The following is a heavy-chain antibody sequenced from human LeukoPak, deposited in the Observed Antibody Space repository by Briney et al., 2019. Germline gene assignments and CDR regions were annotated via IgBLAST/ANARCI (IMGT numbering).Heavy chain of an antibody. CDR2: INGDGGST. CDR3: ARDEVGAPPFDY. Sequence: PGGALRHSCEASGFGKSGHRMHRLRHAQGKGLVWVSNINGDGGSTGYADSVKGRFTTSRDNAKDTLYLHMNSLRVEDTAVYYCARDEVGAPPFDYWGQGALVTVSS. V-gene: IGHV3-74*01. J-gene: IGHJ4*02. CDR1: GFGKSGHR. D-gene: IGHD1-26*01.